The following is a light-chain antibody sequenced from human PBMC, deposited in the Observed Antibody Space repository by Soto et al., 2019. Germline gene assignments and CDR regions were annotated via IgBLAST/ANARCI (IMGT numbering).Light chain of an antibody. CDR1: QCIIRA. CDR3: QQFNSYPST. Sequence: AIQLTQSPSSLSASVGDRVTIACRASQCIIRAVAWYQQKPGKAPKLLIYDAASLESGVPLRFSGSGSGTDFTLTISSLQPEDFATYYSQQFNSYPSTFGQGTRLEIK. CDR2: DAA. V-gene: IGKV1-13*02. J-gene: IGKJ5*01.